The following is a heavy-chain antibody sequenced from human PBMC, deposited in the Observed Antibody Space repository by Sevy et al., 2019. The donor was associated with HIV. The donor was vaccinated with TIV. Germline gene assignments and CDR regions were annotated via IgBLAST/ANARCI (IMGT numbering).Heavy chain of an antibody. D-gene: IGHD3-10*01. CDR2: ISGSGGST. V-gene: IGHV3-23*01. Sequence: GGSLRLSCAASGFTFSSYAMSWVRQAPGKGLEWVSAISGSGGSTYYADSVKGRFTISRDNSKKTLFLQMNSLRAEGTAVYYCAKEGTTMVRGVIIKPDNWFDPWGQGTLVTVSS. CDR1: GFTFSSYA. CDR3: AKEGTTMVRGVIIKPDNWFDP. J-gene: IGHJ5*02.